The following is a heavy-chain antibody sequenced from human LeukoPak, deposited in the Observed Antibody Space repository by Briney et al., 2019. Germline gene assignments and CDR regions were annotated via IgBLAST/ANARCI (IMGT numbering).Heavy chain of an antibody. CDR1: GFTFDDYA. Sequence: GGSLRLSCAASGFTFDDYAMHWVRQAPGKGLEWVSGISWNSGSIGYADSVKGRFTISRDNAKNSLYLQMNSLRAEDTAVYYCARDQVKAAAGSSAFDIWGQGTMVTVSS. D-gene: IGHD6-13*01. CDR3: ARDQVKAAAGSSAFDI. CDR2: ISWNSGSI. J-gene: IGHJ3*02. V-gene: IGHV3-9*01.